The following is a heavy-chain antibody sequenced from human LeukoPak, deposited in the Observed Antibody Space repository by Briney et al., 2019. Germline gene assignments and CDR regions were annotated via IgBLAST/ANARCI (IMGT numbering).Heavy chain of an antibody. CDR1: GFTFSSYG. J-gene: IGHJ1*01. Sequence: SGGSLRLSCAASGFTFSSYGMHWVRQAPGKGLEWVAVISYDGSNKYYTDSVKGRFTISRDNSKNTLYLQMNSLRAEDTAVYYCAKDRSGWYGEYFQHWGQGTLVTVSS. CDR3: AKDRSGWYGEYFQH. D-gene: IGHD6-19*01. CDR2: ISYDGSNK. V-gene: IGHV3-30*18.